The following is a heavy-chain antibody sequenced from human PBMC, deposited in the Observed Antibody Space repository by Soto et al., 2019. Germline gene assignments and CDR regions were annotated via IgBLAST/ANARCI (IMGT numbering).Heavy chain of an antibody. CDR2: IFPIFGTA. Sequence: SVKVSCKASGGTFSSYAISWVRQAPGQGLEWMGGIFPIFGTANYAQKFQGRVTITADESTSTAYMELSSLRSEDTAVYYCASCSTSCYSGYYYYGMDVWGQGTTVTVSS. V-gene: IGHV1-69*13. CDR1: GGTFSSYA. D-gene: IGHD2-2*01. CDR3: ASCSTSCYSGYYYYGMDV. J-gene: IGHJ6*02.